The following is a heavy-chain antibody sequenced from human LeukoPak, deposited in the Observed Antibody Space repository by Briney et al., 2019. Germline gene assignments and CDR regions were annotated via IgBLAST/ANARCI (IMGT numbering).Heavy chain of an antibody. V-gene: IGHV3-53*01. D-gene: IGHD6-19*01. CDR1: GFTFNNYS. CDR3: AGDKTTGGWYEFDY. CDR2: ISNDGDT. J-gene: IGHJ4*02. Sequence: PGGSLGLSCIVSGFTFNNYSMNWVRQGPGKGLECVSVISNDGDTYYADSVKGRFTISRDTSKNTVSLQMNSLRAEDTAVYYCAGDKTTGGWYEFDYWGQGTLVTVSS.